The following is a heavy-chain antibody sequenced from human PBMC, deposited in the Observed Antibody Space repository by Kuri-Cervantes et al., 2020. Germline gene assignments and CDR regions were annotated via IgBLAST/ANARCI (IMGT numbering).Heavy chain of an antibody. CDR3: ARLSGDEEMATITAYYYYYGMDV. V-gene: IGHV4-59*01. CDR1: GGSISSYY. CDR2: IYYSGST. D-gene: IGHD5-24*01. J-gene: IGHJ6*02. Sequence: SETLSLTCTVSGGSISSYYWSWIRQPPGKGLEWIGYIYYSGSTNYNPSLKSRVTISVDTSKNQFSLKLSSVTAADTAVYYCARLSGDEEMATITAYYYYYGMDVWGQGTTVTVSS.